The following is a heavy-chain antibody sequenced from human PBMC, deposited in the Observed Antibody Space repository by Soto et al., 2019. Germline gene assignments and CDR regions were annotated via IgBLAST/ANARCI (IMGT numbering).Heavy chain of an antibody. V-gene: IGHV1-69*12. CDR3: ASSRITIFGVVIKKNNWFDP. CDR2: IIPIFGTA. D-gene: IGHD3-3*01. J-gene: IGHJ5*02. Sequence: QVQLVQSGAEVKKPGSSVKVSCKASGGTFSSYAISWVRQAPGQGLEWMGGIIPIFGTANYAQKFQGRVTITADESTSTAYMELSSLRSEDTAVYYCASSRITIFGVVIKKNNWFDPWGQGTLVTVSS. CDR1: GGTFSSYA.